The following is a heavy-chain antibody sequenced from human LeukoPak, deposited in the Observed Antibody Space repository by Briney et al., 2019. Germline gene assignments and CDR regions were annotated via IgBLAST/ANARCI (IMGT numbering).Heavy chain of an antibody. J-gene: IGHJ4*02. Sequence: PGRSLRLSCAASGFTFSSYAMHWVRQAPGKGLEWVAVISYDGSNKYYADSVKGRFTISRDNSKNTLYLQMNSLRAEDTAVYYCARSLYGLDYWGQGTLVTVSS. CDR1: GFTFSSYA. V-gene: IGHV3-30*04. CDR2: ISYDGSNK. D-gene: IGHD2/OR15-2a*01. CDR3: ARSLYGLDY.